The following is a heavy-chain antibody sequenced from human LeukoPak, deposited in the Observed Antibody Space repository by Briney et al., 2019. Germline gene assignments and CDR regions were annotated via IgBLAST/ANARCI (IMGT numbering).Heavy chain of an antibody. D-gene: IGHD2-2*01. CDR1: GFTFSSYV. CDR3: AKGRRYCSSASCYVFDY. V-gene: IGHV3-30*02. J-gene: IGHJ4*02. CDR2: IQYDGSNK. Sequence: GGPLRLSCAASGFTFSSYVMHWVRQAPGKGLEWVAFIQYDGSNKYYADSVKGRFTISRDNSKNTLYLQMNSLRPEDTAVYYCAKGRRYCSSASCYVFDYWGQGTLVTVSS.